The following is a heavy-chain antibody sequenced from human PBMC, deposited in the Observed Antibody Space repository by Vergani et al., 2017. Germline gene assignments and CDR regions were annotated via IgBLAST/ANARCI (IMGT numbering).Heavy chain of an antibody. Sequence: QVQLVQSGAEVKKPGSSVKVSCKASGGTFSSYAISWVRQAPGQGLEWMGRIIPILGIANYAQKFQGRVTITADKSTSTAYMELSSLRSEDTAVYYWASDRGCTNGVCYTLGNPFDYWGQGTLVTVSS. CDR1: GGTFSSYA. V-gene: IGHV1-69*04. CDR3: ASDRGCTNGVCYTLGNPFDY. J-gene: IGHJ4*02. D-gene: IGHD2-8*01. CDR2: IIPILGIA.